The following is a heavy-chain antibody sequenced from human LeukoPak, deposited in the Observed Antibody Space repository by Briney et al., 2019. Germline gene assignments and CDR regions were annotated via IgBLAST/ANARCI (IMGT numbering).Heavy chain of an antibody. Sequence: GRSLRLSCAASGFTFSSYGMHWVRQAPGKGLEWVAVISYDGSNKYYADSVKGRFTISRDNSKNTLYLQMNSLRAEGTAVYYCAKGAVSSWYGSTFDYWGQGTLVTVSS. D-gene: IGHD6-13*01. CDR2: ISYDGSNK. J-gene: IGHJ4*02. CDR3: AKGAVSSWYGSTFDY. CDR1: GFTFSSYG. V-gene: IGHV3-30*18.